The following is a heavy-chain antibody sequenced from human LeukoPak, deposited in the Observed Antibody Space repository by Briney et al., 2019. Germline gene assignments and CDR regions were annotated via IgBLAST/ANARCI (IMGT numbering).Heavy chain of an antibody. J-gene: IGHJ4*02. V-gene: IGHV3-21*01. CDR2: ISSSSSYI. CDR3: ARVATSIAAAGSDY. D-gene: IGHD6-13*01. Sequence: GGSLRLSCAASGFTFSSYSMNWVRQAPGKGLEWVSSISSSSSYIYYADSVKGRFTISRDNAKNSLYLQMNSLRAEDTAVYYCARVATSIAAAGSDYWGQGTLVTVSS. CDR1: GFTFSSYS.